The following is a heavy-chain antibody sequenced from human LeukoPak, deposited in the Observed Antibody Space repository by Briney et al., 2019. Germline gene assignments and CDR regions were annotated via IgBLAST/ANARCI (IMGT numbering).Heavy chain of an antibody. V-gene: IGHV3-23*01. CDR2: ISGSGGVT. CDR3: AKEWDASGARLGWFDP. CDR1: RFTFSNYA. Sequence: GGSLRLSCVASRFTFSNYAMSWVRQAPGKGLDWVSLISGSGGVTYYADSVKGRFTISRDNSKNTLYLQMNSLRAEDTATYYCAKEWDASGARLGWFDPWGQGTLVTVSS. D-gene: IGHD3-10*01. J-gene: IGHJ5*02.